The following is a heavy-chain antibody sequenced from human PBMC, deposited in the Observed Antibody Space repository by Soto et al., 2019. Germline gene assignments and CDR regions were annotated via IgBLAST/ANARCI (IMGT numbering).Heavy chain of an antibody. D-gene: IGHD2-15*01. Sequence: TSETLSLTCAVSGGSISSGGYYWSWIRQHPWKGLEWIGYIYYSGSTYYNPSLKSRVTISVDTSKNQFSLKLSSVTAADTAVYYCARFSVVAATGDFDYWGQGTLVTVSS. V-gene: IGHV4-31*11. CDR2: IYYSGST. CDR3: ARFSVVAATGDFDY. J-gene: IGHJ4*02. CDR1: GGSISSGGYY.